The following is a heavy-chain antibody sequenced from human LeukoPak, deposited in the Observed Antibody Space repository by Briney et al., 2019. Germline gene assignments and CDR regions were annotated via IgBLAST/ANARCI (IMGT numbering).Heavy chain of an antibody. J-gene: IGHJ6*03. CDR2: ISSSSSYV. CDR3: ARITYYDILTGYSTAMDV. CDR1: GFTFSSYS. V-gene: IGHV3-21*01. Sequence: GGSLRLSCAASGFTFSSYSMNWVRQAPGKGLEWVSSISSSSSYVYYADSVKGRFTISRDSAKNSLYLQMNSLRAEDTAVYYCARITYYDILTGYSTAMDVWGKGTTVTVSS. D-gene: IGHD3-9*01.